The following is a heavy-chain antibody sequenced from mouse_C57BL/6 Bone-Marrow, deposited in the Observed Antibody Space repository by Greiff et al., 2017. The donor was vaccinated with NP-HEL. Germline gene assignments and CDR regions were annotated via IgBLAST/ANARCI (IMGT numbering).Heavy chain of an antibody. CDR2: IYPGDGDT. J-gene: IGHJ4*01. V-gene: IGHV1-82*01. CDR3: AREDYDAFYYAMDY. Sequence: VKLQQSGPELVKPGASVKISCKASGYAFSSSWMNWVKQRPGKGLEWIGRIYPGDGDTNYNGKFKGKATLTADKSSSTAYMQLSSLTSEDSAVYFCAREDYDAFYYAMDYWGQGTSVTVSS. CDR1: GYAFSSSW. D-gene: IGHD2-4*01.